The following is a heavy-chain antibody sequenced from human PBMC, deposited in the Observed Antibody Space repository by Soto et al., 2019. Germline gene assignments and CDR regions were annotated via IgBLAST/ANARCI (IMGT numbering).Heavy chain of an antibody. CDR3: ARDTHSYYYDTRNFKPWFDP. CDR1: GFTFSSYG. CDR2: IWYDGSYK. J-gene: IGHJ5*01. Sequence: GGSLRLSCAASGFTFSSYGMHWVRQAPGKGLEWVALIWYDGSYKYYADSVKGRFTISRDNSNTYLQMNSLRAEDTAVYYCARDTHSYYYDTRNFKPWFDPWGQGTLVTVSS. D-gene: IGHD3-22*01. V-gene: IGHV3-33*01.